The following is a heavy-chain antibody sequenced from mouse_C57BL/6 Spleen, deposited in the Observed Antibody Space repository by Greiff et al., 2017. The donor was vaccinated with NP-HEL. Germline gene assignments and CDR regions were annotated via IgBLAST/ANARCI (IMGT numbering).Heavy chain of an antibody. CDR3: ARPYYSNYEWFAY. Sequence: VQLQQPGAELVKPGASVKLSCKASGYTFTSYWMHWVKQRPGQGLEWIGMIHPNSGSTNYNEKFKSKATLTVDKSSSTAYMQLSSLTSEDSAVYYCARPYYSNYEWFAYWGQGTLVTVSA. J-gene: IGHJ3*01. V-gene: IGHV1-64*01. D-gene: IGHD2-5*01. CDR2: IHPNSGST. CDR1: GYTFTSYW.